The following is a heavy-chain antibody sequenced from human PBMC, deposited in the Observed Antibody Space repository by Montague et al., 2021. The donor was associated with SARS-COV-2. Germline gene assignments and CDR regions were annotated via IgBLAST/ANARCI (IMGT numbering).Heavy chain of an antibody. V-gene: IGHV4-39*07. CDR1: GGSISSSSYY. CDR2: IYYSGST. CDR3: ARVGRQQLVRLSGMDV. Sequence: SETLSLTCTVSGGSISSSSYYWGWIRQPPGKGLEWIGSIYYSGSTYYNPSLKSRATISVDTSKNQFSLKLSSVTAADTAVYYCARVGRQQLVRLSGMDVGGQGTTVTGS. D-gene: IGHD6-13*01. J-gene: IGHJ6*02.